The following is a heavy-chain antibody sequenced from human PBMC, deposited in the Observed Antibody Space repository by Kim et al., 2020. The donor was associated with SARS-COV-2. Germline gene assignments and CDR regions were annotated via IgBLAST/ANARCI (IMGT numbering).Heavy chain of an antibody. CDR3: ARHAPLAARGSSYDMDV. J-gene: IGHJ6*02. D-gene: IGHD6-6*01. Sequence: SETLSLTCTVSGGSISSYYWSWIRQPPGKGLEWIGYIYYSGSTNYNPSLKSRVTISVDTSKNQFSLKLSSVTAADTAVYYCARHAPLAARGSSYDMDVSGPGTTVTVS. CDR1: GGSISSYY. CDR2: IYYSGST. V-gene: IGHV4-59*08.